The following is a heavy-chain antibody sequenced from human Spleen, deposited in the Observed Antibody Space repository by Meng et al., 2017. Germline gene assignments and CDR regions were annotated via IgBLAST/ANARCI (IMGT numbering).Heavy chain of an antibody. Sequence: SETLSLTCTVSGGSISSGGYYWSWIRQHPGKGLEWIGYIYYSGSTYYNPSLKSRVTISVDTSKNQFSLKLSSVTAADTAVYYCARGHGGSGRPFDYWGQGTLVTVSS. CDR1: GGSISSGGYY. J-gene: IGHJ4*02. D-gene: IGHD3-10*01. V-gene: IGHV4-31*03. CDR3: ARGHGGSGRPFDY. CDR2: IYYSGST.